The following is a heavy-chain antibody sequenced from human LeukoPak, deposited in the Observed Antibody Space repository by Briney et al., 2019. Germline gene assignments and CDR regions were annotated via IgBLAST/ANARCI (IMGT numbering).Heavy chain of an antibody. V-gene: IGHV4-39*07. Sequence: SETLSLTCTVSGGSISSSSYYWGWIRQPPGKGLEWIGSIYHRGSTYYNPSLKSRVTISVDTSKNQFSLKLSSVTAADTAVYYCARGASLQEYYFDYWGQGTLVTVSS. CDR2: IYHRGST. J-gene: IGHJ4*02. D-gene: IGHD2/OR15-2a*01. CDR3: ARGASLQEYYFDY. CDR1: GGSISSSSYY.